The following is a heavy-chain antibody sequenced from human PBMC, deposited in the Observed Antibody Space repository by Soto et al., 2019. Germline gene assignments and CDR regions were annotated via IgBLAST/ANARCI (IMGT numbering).Heavy chain of an antibody. D-gene: IGHD3-9*01. V-gene: IGHV1-18*01. CDR3: ERGGRLYDILTGYYRVVYFDY. CDR2: ISAYNGNT. CDR1: GYTFTSYG. J-gene: IGHJ4*02. Sequence: ASVKVSCKASGYTFTSYGISWVRQAPGQGLEWMGWISAYNGNTNYAQKLQGRVTMTTDTSTSTAYMELRSLRYDDTVVYYCERGGRLYDILTGYYRVVYFDYWGQGTLVTVSS.